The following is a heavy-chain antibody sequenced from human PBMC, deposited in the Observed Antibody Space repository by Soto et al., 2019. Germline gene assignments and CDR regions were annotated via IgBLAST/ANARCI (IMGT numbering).Heavy chain of an antibody. CDR1: GYTFTSYD. D-gene: IGHD2-2*01. J-gene: IGHJ6*02. V-gene: IGHV1-8*01. CDR2: MNPNSANT. Sequence: QVQLVQSGAEVKKPGASVKVSCKASGYTFTSYDINWVRQATGQGLEWMGWMNPNSANTDYAQQFHGRITKTGNTAKSTAYMGLSSLRSEDTAVYYCARDQTDYGMDVWGQGTTVTVSS. CDR3: ARDQTDYGMDV.